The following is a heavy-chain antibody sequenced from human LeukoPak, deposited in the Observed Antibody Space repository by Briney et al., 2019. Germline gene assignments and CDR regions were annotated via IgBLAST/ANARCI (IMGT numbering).Heavy chain of an antibody. CDR1: GGSISSYY. CDR2: IYYSGST. J-gene: IGHJ3*02. D-gene: IGHD4-17*01. CDR3: ARRSVPYGDYEGGGAFDI. V-gene: IGHV4-59*08. Sequence: SETMSLTCTVSGGSISSYYWSWIRQPPGKGLEWIGYIYYSGSTNYNPSLKSRVTISVDTSKNQFSLKLSSVTAADTAVYYCARRSVPYGDYEGGGAFDIWGQGTMVTVSS.